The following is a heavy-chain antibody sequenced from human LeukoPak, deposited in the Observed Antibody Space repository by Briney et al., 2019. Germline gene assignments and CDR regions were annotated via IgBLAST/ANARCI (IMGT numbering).Heavy chain of an antibody. D-gene: IGHD2-21*01. J-gene: IGHJ4*02. CDR3: VVVSYCAVDCYDY. V-gene: IGHV3-23*01. CDR2: ISGSGGRT. Sequence: PGGSLRLSCAASGFTFTNYAMSWVRQAPGKGLEWVSAISGSGGRTYYADSVRGRFTISRDNSKSTVYVQMSSLRAEDTAVYFCVVVSYCAVDCYDYWGQGNLVTVSS. CDR1: GFTFTNYA.